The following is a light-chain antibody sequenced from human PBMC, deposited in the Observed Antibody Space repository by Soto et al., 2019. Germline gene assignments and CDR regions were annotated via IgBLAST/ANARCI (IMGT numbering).Light chain of an antibody. V-gene: IGKV1-39*01. CDR2: TAS. Sequence: DIQMTQSPSSLSASVGDRVTITCRASQSISNYLNWYQQKPGKAPKLLIYTASTLQSGVPSRFSGSGSGTDFTLTISSLRPEDFATYYCQQSFSATTFGGGTKVEIK. CDR1: QSISNY. J-gene: IGKJ4*01. CDR3: QQSFSATT.